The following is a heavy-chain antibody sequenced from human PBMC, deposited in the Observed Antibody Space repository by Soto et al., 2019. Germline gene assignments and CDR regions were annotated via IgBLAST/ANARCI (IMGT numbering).Heavy chain of an antibody. CDR1: GGSISSGVYY. D-gene: IGHD6-13*01. CDR2: IYYSGST. Sequence: TLSLTCAVSGGSISSGVYYWSWISPHPGKGLEWIGYIYYSGSTYYNPSLKSRVTISVDTSKNQFSLKLSSVTAADTAAYYCARATYGRAAGGYYYYYYMDVWGKGTTVTVSS. CDR3: ARATYGRAAGGYYYYYYMDV. V-gene: IGHV4-31*11. J-gene: IGHJ6*03.